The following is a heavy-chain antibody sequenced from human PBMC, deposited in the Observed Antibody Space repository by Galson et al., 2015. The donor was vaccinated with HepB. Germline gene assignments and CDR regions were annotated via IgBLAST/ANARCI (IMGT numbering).Heavy chain of an antibody. V-gene: IGHV3-11*06. CDR3: ARMGERRGMDV. J-gene: IGHJ6*02. CDR1: GFTFSDYY. Sequence: SLRLSCAASGFTFSDYYMSWIRQAPGKGLEWVSYISSGSSYINYADSVKGRFTISRDNAKNSLYLQMNSLRAEDTAVYYCARMGERRGMDVWGQGTTVTVSS. CDR2: ISSGSSYI. D-gene: IGHD3-16*01.